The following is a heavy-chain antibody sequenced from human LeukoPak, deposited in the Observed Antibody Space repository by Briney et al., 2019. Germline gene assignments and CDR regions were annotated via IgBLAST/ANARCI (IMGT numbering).Heavy chain of an antibody. Sequence: SETLSLTCTVSGGSISSSSYYWGWIRQPPGKGLEWIGSIYYSGSTYYNPSLKSRVTISVDTSKNQFSLKLSSVTAADTAVYYCASFYGDYVEGGKRVFDYWGQGTLVTVSS. J-gene: IGHJ4*02. CDR3: ASFYGDYVEGGKRVFDY. V-gene: IGHV4-39*01. D-gene: IGHD4-17*01. CDR1: GGSISSSSYY. CDR2: IYYSGST.